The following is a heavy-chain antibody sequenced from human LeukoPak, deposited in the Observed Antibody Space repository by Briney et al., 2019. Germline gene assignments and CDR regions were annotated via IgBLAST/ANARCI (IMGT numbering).Heavy chain of an antibody. Sequence: SETLSLTCTVSGGSISSYYWSWIRQPPGKGLEWIGYIYYSGSTNYNPSLKSRVTISVDTSKNQFSLKLSSVTAADTAVYYCAGDPHPIFGVVIRGDAFDIWGQGTMVTVSS. D-gene: IGHD3-3*01. CDR2: IYYSGST. V-gene: IGHV4-59*12. CDR3: AGDPHPIFGVVIRGDAFDI. J-gene: IGHJ3*02. CDR1: GGSISSYY.